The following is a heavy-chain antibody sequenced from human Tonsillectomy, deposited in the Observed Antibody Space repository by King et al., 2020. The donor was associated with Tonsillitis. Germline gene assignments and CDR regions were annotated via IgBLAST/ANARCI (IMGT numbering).Heavy chain of an antibody. D-gene: IGHD3-10*01. CDR3: AKDPLMALWFGELSNNWFDP. CDR1: GFTFSSYA. J-gene: IGHJ5*02. V-gene: IGHV3-23*04. Sequence: VQLVESGGGLVQPGGSLRLSCAASGFTFSSYAMSWVRQAPGKGLEWVSAISGSGGSTYYADSVKGRFTISRDNSKNTQYLQMNSLRAEDTAVYYCAKDPLMALWFGELSNNWFDPWGQGTLVTVSS. CDR2: ISGSGGST.